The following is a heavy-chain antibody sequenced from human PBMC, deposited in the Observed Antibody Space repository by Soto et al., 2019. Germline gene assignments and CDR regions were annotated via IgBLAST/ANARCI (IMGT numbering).Heavy chain of an antibody. CDR1: GFTFTSSA. V-gene: IGHV1-58*02. J-gene: IGHJ4*02. Sequence: ASVKVSCKASGFTFTSSAMQWVRQARGQRLEWIGWIVVGSGNTNYAQKFQERVTITRDMSTSTAYMELSSLRSEDTAVYYCAALDPFGEDEIGFDYWGQGTLVTVSS. CDR2: IVVGSGNT. D-gene: IGHD3-10*01. CDR3: AALDPFGEDEIGFDY.